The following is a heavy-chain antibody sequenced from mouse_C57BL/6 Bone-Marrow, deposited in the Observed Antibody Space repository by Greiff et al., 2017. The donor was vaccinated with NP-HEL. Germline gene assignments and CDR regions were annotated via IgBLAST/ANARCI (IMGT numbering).Heavy chain of an antibody. CDR2: IYWDDDK. CDR3: ARRSDYDGDFDF. J-gene: IGHJ2*01. D-gene: IGHD2-4*01. V-gene: IGHV8-12*01. CDR1: GFSLSTSGMG. Sequence: QVTLNVSGPGILQSSQTLSLTCSFSGFSLSTSGMGVSWIRQPSGKGLEWLAHIYWDDDKRYNPSLKSRLTISKDTSRNQVFLKITSVDTPDTATFYCARRSDYDGDFDFWGQGTTLTVSS.